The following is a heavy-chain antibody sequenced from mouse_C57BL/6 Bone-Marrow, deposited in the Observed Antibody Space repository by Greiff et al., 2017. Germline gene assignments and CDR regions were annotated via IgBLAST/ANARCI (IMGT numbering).Heavy chain of an antibody. CDR1: GYSITSGYY. CDR3: ARAGGQLRLLYYFDY. Sequence: DVQLQESGPGLVKPSQSLSLTCSVTGYSITSGYYWNWIRQFPGNKLEWMGYISYDGSNNYNPSLKNRISITRDTSKNQFFLKLNSVTTEDTATYYCARAGGQLRLLYYFDYWGQGTTLTVSS. D-gene: IGHD3-2*02. V-gene: IGHV3-6*01. CDR2: ISYDGSN. J-gene: IGHJ2*01.